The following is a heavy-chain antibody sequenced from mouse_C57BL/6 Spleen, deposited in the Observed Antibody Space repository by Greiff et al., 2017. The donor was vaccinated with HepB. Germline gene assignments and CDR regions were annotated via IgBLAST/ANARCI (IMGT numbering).Heavy chain of an antibody. CDR2: IWRGGST. CDR3: AKGSPNYYGSSYWYFDV. V-gene: IGHV2-5*01. J-gene: IGHJ1*03. D-gene: IGHD1-1*01. CDR1: GFSLTSYG. Sequence: VQVVESGPGLVQPSQSLSITCTVSGFSLTSYGVHWVRQSPGKGLEWLGVIWRGGSTDYNAAFMSRLSITKDNSKSQVFFKMNSLQADDTAIYYCAKGSPNYYGSSYWYFDVWGTGTTVTVSS.